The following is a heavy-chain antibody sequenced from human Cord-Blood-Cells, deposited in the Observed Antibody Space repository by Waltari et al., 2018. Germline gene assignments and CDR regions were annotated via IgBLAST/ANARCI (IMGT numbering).Heavy chain of an antibody. D-gene: IGHD2-8*01. V-gene: IGHV1-69*06. CDR3: ARAGGYCTNCVCYTGAAFDI. CDR2: IIPIFGTA. Sequence: QVQLVQSGAEVKKPGSSVKVSCKASGGTFSSYAISWVRQAPGQGLEWMGVIIPIFGTANYAQKFQGRVTITADKSTSTAYMELSSLRSEDTAVYYCARAGGYCTNCVCYTGAAFDIWGQGTMVTVSS. CDR1: GGTFSSYA. J-gene: IGHJ3*02.